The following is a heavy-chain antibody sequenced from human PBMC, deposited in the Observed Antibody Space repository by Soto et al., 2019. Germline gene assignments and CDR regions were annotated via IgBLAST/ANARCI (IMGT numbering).Heavy chain of an antibody. CDR3: VKQHLGLDY. CDR2: ISYDGSRI. D-gene: IGHD7-27*01. CDR1: GFTFSNYD. Sequence: QVQLVESGGGVVQPGRSLRLSCATSGFTFSNYDMHWVRQAPGKGLEWVAVISYDGSRIYYVDSVKGRFTISRVTSKNTLSLQMNSLRPEDPALYSCVKQHLGLDYWGQGTLVTVSS. J-gene: IGHJ4*02. V-gene: IGHV3-30*18.